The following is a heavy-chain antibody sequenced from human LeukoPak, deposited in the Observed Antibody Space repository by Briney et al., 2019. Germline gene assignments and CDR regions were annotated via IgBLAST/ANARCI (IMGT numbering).Heavy chain of an antibody. CDR2: IIPIFGTA. J-gene: IGHJ5*02. CDR1: GGTFSSYA. CDR3: ARGGPINYDFWSGQNWFDP. D-gene: IGHD3-3*01. V-gene: IGHV1-69*05. Sequence: SVKVSCKASGGTFSSYAISWVRQAPGQGLEWVGGIIPIFGTANYAQKFQGRVTITTDESTSTAYMELSSLRSEDTAVYYCARGGPINYDFWSGQNWFDPWGQGTLVTVSS.